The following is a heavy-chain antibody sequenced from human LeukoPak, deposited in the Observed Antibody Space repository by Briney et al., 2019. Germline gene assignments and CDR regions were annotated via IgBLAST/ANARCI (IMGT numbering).Heavy chain of an antibody. CDR3: ARGDFWSGYYDY. Sequence: PSETLSLTCTVSGGSISSYYWNWIRQPPGKGLEWIGYIYYSGSTNYNPSLKSRVTISVDTSKNQFSLKLSSVTAADTAVYYCARGDFWSGYYDYWGQGTLDTVSS. CDR2: IYYSGST. V-gene: IGHV4-59*01. CDR1: GGSISSYY. J-gene: IGHJ4*02. D-gene: IGHD3-3*01.